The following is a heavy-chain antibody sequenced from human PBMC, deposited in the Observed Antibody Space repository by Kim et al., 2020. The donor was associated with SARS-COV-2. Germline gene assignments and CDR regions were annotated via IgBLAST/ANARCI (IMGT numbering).Heavy chain of an antibody. CDR1: GGSISSGGYS. Sequence: SETLSLTCAVSGGSISSGGYSWSWIRQPPGKGLEWIGYIYHSGSTYYNPSLKSRVTISVDRSKNQFSLKLSSVTAADTAVYYCARNSNFVYYFDYWGQGTLVTVSS. J-gene: IGHJ4*02. CDR3: ARNSNFVYYFDY. D-gene: IGHD4-4*01. CDR2: IYHSGST. V-gene: IGHV4-30-2*01.